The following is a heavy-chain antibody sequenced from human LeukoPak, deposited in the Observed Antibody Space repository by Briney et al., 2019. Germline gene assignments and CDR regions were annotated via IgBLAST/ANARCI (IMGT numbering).Heavy chain of an antibody. J-gene: IGHJ4*02. CDR2: IYTSGST. CDR1: GGSISSGSYY. CDR3: ASRPTHFGVVTNYYFDY. V-gene: IGHV4-61*02. D-gene: IGHD3-3*01. Sequence: SETLSLTCTVSGGSISSGSYYWSWIRQPAGKGLEWIGRIYTSGSTNYNPSLKSRVTISVDTSKNQFSLKLSSVTAADTAVYYCASRPTHFGVVTNYYFDYWGQGTLVTVSS.